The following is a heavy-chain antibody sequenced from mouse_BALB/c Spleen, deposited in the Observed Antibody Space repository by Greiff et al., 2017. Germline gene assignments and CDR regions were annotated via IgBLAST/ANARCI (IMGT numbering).Heavy chain of an antibody. CDR3: ASMITTNYYAMDY. V-gene: IGHV5-6-5*01. Sequence: EVQLVESGGGLVKPGGSLKLSCAASGFTFSSYAMSWVRQTPEKRLEWVASISSGGSTYYPDSVKGRFTISRDNARNILYLQMSSLRSEDTAMYYCASMITTNYYAMDYWGQGTSVTVYS. CDR2: ISSGGST. J-gene: IGHJ4*01. D-gene: IGHD2-4*01. CDR1: GFTFSSYA.